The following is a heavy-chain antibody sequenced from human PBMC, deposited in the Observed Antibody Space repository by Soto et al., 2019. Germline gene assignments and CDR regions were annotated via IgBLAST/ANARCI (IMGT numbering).Heavy chain of an antibody. CDR2: INPSGGST. CDR3: ARGYYDDSSGYSRFDY. V-gene: IGHV1-46*03. Sequence: QVQLVQSGAEVKKPGASVKVSCKASGYTFTSYYMHWVRQAPGQGLEWMGIINPSGGSTSYAQKFQGRVTMTRDTSTSTVSMELSSLRSEDTAVYYCARGYYDDSSGYSRFDYWGQGTLVTVSS. J-gene: IGHJ4*02. CDR1: GYTFTSYY. D-gene: IGHD3-22*01.